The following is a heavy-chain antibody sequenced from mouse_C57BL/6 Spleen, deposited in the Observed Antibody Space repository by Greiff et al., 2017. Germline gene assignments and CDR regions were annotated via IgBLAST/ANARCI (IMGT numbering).Heavy chain of an antibody. J-gene: IGHJ4*01. CDR1: GFSFNTYA. D-gene: IGHD2-2*01. CDR2: IRSKSNNYAT. CDR3: VRWLPTLYAMDY. V-gene: IGHV10-1*01. Sequence: EVTLVESGGGLVQPKGSLKLSCAASGFSFNTYAMNWVRQAPGKGLEWVARIRSKSNNYATYYADSVKDRFTISRDDSESMLYLQMNNLKTEDTAMYYCVRWLPTLYAMDYWGQGTSVTVSS.